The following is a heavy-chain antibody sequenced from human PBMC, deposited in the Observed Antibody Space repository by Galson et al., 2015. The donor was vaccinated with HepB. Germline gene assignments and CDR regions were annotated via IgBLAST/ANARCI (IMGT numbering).Heavy chain of an antibody. V-gene: IGHV1-2*02. D-gene: IGHD6-13*01. J-gene: IGHJ2*01. CDR1: GYTFTGYY. Sequence: SVKVSCKASGYTFTGYYMHWVRQAPGQGLEWTGWINPNSGGTKYVQKFQGRVTMTRDTSISTAYMELSRLRYDDTAVYYCARDGSSSWPDWYFDLWGRGTLVTVSS. CDR3: ARDGSSSWPDWYFDL. CDR2: INPNSGGT.